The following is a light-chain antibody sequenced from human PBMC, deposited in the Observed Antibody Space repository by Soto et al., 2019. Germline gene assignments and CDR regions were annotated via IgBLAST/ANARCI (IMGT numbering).Light chain of an antibody. Sequence: QSVLTQPASVYGSPGQSITISCTGTSSDVGSYNLVSWYQQHPGKAPKLMIYEVSKRPSGVSNRFSGSKSGNTASLTISGLQAEDEADYYCCSYAGSSTPWVFGGGTKLTVL. CDR2: EVS. V-gene: IGLV2-23*02. CDR1: SSDVGSYNL. J-gene: IGLJ3*02. CDR3: CSYAGSSTPWV.